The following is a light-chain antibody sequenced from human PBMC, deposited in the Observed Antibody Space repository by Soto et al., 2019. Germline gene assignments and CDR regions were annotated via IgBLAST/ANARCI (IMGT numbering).Light chain of an antibody. CDR1: ASNIGRNT. Sequence: QSVLTQPPSASGTPGPRVTISCSVGASNIGRNTVNWYQDLPGTAPKLLISSDNKRPSGVPDRFSGSKSGTSASLAISGLQSEDEADYYCAVWDDSLNGPGFGGGTKLTVL. J-gene: IGLJ3*02. CDR3: AVWDDSLNGPG. CDR2: SDN. V-gene: IGLV1-44*01.